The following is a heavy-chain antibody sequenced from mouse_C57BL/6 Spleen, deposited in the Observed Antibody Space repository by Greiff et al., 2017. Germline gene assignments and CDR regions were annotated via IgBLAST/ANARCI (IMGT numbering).Heavy chain of an antibody. V-gene: IGHV1-52*01. D-gene: IGHD1-1*01. CDR1: GYTFTSYW. Sequence: VQLQQPGAELVRPGSSVKLSCKASGYTFTSYWMHWVKQRPIQGLEWIGNIDPSDSETHYNQKFKDKATLTVDKSSSTAYMQLSSLTSEDSAVYYCARSFITTVDFDYWGQGTTLTVSS. CDR2: IDPSDSET. CDR3: ARSFITTVDFDY. J-gene: IGHJ2*01.